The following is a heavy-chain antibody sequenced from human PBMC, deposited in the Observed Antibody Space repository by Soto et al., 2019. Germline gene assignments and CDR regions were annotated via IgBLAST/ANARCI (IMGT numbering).Heavy chain of an antibody. V-gene: IGHV3-11*06. CDR1: GFTFSDYY. D-gene: IGHD6-13*01. Sequence: GGSLRLSCAASGFTFSDYYISWIRQAPGKGLEWVSYISSSGIYTNYADSVKGRFTISRDNAKNSLYLQMNSLRAEDTAVYYCAKGIAADGTFYDYWGQGTLVTVSS. CDR3: AKGIAADGTFYDY. J-gene: IGHJ4*02. CDR2: ISSSGIYT.